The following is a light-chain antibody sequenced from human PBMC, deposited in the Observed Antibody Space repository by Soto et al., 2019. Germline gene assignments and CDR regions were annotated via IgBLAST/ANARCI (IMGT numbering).Light chain of an antibody. Sequence: DIQMTQSPSSVSASVGDRVTITCRASQDITRWLAWYQQKPGEAPKLLIYAASSLQSGVPSRFSGSGSGSDFTHTISSLQPEDFAAYYFQQANSCPRTFGQGTKVQI. CDR2: AAS. CDR3: QQANSCPRT. J-gene: IGKJ1*01. V-gene: IGKV1D-12*01. CDR1: QDITRW.